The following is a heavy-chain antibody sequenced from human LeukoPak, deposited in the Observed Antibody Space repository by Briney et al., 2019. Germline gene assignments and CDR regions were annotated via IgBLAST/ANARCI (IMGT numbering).Heavy chain of an antibody. CDR1: GFTFSTHW. J-gene: IGHJ3*01. CDR3: ARYCGGDCYTPHDAFDV. Sequence: PGGSLRLSCAASGFTFSTHWTSWVRQAPGKVLDWVANIKEDGSEKYYVDSVKGRFTISRDNAKNSLYLQMNSLRAEDTAMYYCARYCGGDCYTPHDAFDVWGQGTLVTVSS. CDR2: IKEDGSEK. D-gene: IGHD2-21*02. V-gene: IGHV3-7*05.